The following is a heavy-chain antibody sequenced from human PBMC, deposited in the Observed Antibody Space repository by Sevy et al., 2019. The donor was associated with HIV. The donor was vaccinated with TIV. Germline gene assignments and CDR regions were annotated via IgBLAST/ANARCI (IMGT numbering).Heavy chain of an antibody. D-gene: IGHD6-6*01. J-gene: IGHJ4*02. CDR3: ARHSKPGRYSSSFDY. CDR1: GGSISSSSYY. CDR2: IYYSGST. Sequence: SETLSLTCTVSGGSISSSSYYWGWIRQPPGKGLGWVGSIYYSGSTYYNPSLKGRVTISVDTSKNPFSLKLSSVTAADTAVDYCARHSKPGRYSSSFDYWGQGTLVTVSS. V-gene: IGHV4-39*01.